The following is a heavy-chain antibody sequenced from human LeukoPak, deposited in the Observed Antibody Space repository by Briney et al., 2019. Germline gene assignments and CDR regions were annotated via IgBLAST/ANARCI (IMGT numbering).Heavy chain of an antibody. Sequence: SVKVSCKASGYTFTGYYMHWVRQAPGQGLEWMGWINPNSGGTNYAQKFQGRVTMTRDTSISTVYMELSRLRSDDTAVYYCARDKFIAGRQQAFDIWGQGTMVTVSS. CDR2: INPNSGGT. J-gene: IGHJ3*02. V-gene: IGHV1-2*02. D-gene: IGHD6-6*01. CDR1: GYTFTGYY. CDR3: ARDKFIAGRQQAFDI.